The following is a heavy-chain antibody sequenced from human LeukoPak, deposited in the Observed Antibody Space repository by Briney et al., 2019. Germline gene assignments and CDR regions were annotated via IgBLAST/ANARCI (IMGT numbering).Heavy chain of an antibody. CDR2: ISYGGSNK. CDR1: GFTFSSYA. Sequence: GGSLRLSCAASGFTFSSYAMHWVRQAPGKGLEWVAVISYGGSNKYYADSAKGRFTISRDNSKNTLYLQMNSLRAEDTAVYYCAREYGDYAGTDYWGQGTLVTVSS. V-gene: IGHV3-30-3*01. CDR3: AREYGDYAGTDY. J-gene: IGHJ4*02. D-gene: IGHD4-17*01.